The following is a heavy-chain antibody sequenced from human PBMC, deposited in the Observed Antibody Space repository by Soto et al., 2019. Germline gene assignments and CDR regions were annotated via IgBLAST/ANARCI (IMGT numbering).Heavy chain of an antibody. CDR1: GFTFSDYS. CDR2: ISSSGNYI. J-gene: IGHJ4*02. Sequence: LRLSCATSGFTFSDYSMNWVRQAPGKGLEWVSSISSSGNYIYSADSVKGRFTISRDNTKSSLNLQMNSLRAEDTAVYYCARTGRWLQFEDYWGQGTLVTVSS. D-gene: IGHD5-12*01. V-gene: IGHV3-21*01. CDR3: ARTGRWLQFEDY.